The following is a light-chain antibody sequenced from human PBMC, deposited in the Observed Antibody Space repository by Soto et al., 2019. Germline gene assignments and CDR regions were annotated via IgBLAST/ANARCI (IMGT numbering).Light chain of an antibody. Sequence: NFMLTQPHSVSESPGKTVTISCTGSSGSIASNYVQWYQQRPGSAPTTVIYEDNQRPSGVPDRFSGSIDSSSNSASLTISGLKTEDEADCYCQSYDSSTYVVFGGVTKLTVL. V-gene: IGLV6-57*02. CDR1: SGSIASNY. CDR2: EDN. J-gene: IGLJ2*01. CDR3: QSYDSSTYVV.